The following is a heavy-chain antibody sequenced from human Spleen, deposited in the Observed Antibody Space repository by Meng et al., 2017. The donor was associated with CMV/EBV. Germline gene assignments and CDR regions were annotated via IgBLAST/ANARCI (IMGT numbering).Heavy chain of an antibody. CDR2: ISSSGSTI. J-gene: IGHJ3*02. CDR1: GFTFSDYY. V-gene: IGHV3-11*04. D-gene: IGHD5-24*01. Sequence: GGSLRLSCAASGFTFSDYYMSWIRQAPGKGLEWVSYISSSGSTIYYADSVKGRFTISRDNAKNSLYLQMNSLGAEDTAVYFCARDRDVYQVPGVNVFNICGQGTVVTVSS. CDR3: ARDRDVYQVPGVNVFNI.